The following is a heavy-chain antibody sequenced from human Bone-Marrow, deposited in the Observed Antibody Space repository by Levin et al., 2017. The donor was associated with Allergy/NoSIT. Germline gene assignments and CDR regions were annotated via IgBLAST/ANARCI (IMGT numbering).Heavy chain of an antibody. CDR3: AKEDYGDYVLDS. J-gene: IGHJ4*02. Sequence: LSLTCAASGFNFSTFGMHWVRQAPGKGLEWVAVISYDGSNKYYVDSVKGRFTIPRDNSKNTLFLQMNSLRAEDTAVYYCAKEDYGDYVLDSWGQGTLLTV. D-gene: IGHD4-17*01. V-gene: IGHV3-30*18. CDR1: GFNFSTFG. CDR2: ISYDGSNK.